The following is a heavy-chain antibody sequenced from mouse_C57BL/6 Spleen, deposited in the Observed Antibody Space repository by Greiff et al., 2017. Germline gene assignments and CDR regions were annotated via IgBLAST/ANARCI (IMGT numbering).Heavy chain of an antibody. CDR3: ARTGHYGSSYYFDY. V-gene: IGHV1-80*01. J-gene: IGHJ2*01. Sequence: VQLQQSGAELVKPGASVKISCKASGYAFSSYWMNWVKQRPGKGLEGIGQIYPGDGDTNYNGKFKGKATLPADKSSSTAYLQLSILTSEDSAVDCCARTGHYGSSYYFDYWGQGTTLTVSS. D-gene: IGHD1-1*01. CDR1: GYAFSSYW. CDR2: IYPGDGDT.